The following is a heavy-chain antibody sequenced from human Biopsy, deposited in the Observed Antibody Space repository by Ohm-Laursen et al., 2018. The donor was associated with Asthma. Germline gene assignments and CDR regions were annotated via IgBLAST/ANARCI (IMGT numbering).Heavy chain of an antibody. Sequence: SEPLSLTCTVSGCSVSSGSHYWGWLRQPPGKGPEWISYISYSGSTNYNPSLKSRVTISVDTSKNQFSLKLSSGTAADTAVYYCARDFVDSAMDYFDYWGQGTLVTVSS. CDR2: ISYSGST. CDR3: ARDFVDSAMDYFDY. D-gene: IGHD5-18*01. J-gene: IGHJ4*02. CDR1: GCSVSSGSHY. V-gene: IGHV4-61*01.